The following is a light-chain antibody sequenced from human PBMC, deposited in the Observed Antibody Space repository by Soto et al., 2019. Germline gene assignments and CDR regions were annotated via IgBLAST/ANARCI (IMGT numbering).Light chain of an antibody. CDR3: QQYNSLST. J-gene: IGKJ2*01. CDR2: DAS. Sequence: DIQMTQSPSTLSASVGDRVTITCRASQSISTWLAWYQQQPGKAPKLLIYDASRLKSGVPSRFSGSGSGKEFTLAISSLQDDDFGIYYCQQYNSLSTFGQGTKVEV. V-gene: IGKV1-5*01. CDR1: QSISTW.